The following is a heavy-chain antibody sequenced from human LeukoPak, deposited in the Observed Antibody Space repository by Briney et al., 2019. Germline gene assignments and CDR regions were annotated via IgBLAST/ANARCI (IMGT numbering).Heavy chain of an antibody. D-gene: IGHD3-22*01. Sequence: ASVKVSCKASGGTFSSYAISWVRQAPGQGLEWLGWVNTYSGNANYAQKIQGRVTMTRDTSTSTAYMELRSLRSDDTAVYYCARVESTYYYDSSGYSVLWGQGTLVTVSS. CDR1: GGTFSSYA. J-gene: IGHJ4*02. V-gene: IGHV1-18*01. CDR3: ARVESTYYYDSSGYSVL. CDR2: VNTYSGNA.